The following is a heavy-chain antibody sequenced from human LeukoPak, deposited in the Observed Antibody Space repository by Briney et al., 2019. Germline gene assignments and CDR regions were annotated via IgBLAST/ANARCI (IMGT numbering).Heavy chain of an antibody. CDR3: ARLREGYYYYGMDV. CDR2: IYYSGSA. V-gene: IGHV4-59*01. Sequence: SETLSLTCNVPGGSISSYYWSWIRQPPGKGLEWIGYIYYSGSANYNPSLKSRVTISIDTSKNQFSLKLSSVTAADTAVYYCARLREGYYYYGMDVWGQGTTVTVSS. CDR1: GGSISSYY. D-gene: IGHD4-17*01. J-gene: IGHJ6*02.